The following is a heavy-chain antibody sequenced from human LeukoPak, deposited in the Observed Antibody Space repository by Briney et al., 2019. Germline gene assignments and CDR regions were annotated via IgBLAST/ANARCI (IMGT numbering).Heavy chain of an antibody. V-gene: IGHV4-61*05. CDR3: ARVVSPPLFEAWEQRPSDAFDI. D-gene: IGHD1-26*01. Sequence: SETLSLTCTVSGGSISSSSYYWGWIRQPPGKGLEWIGYIYYSGSTNYNPSLKSRVTISVDTSKNQFSLKLSSVTAADTAVYYCARVVSPPLFEAWEQRPSDAFDIWGQGTMVTVSS. CDR2: IYYSGST. J-gene: IGHJ3*02. CDR1: GGSISSSSYY.